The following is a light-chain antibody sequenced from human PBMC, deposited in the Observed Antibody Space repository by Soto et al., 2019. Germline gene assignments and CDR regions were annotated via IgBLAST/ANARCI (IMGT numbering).Light chain of an antibody. J-gene: IGLJ1*01. Sequence: QSVLTQPASVSGSPGQSITISCTGTSSDVGTYDFVSWYQQHPGKAPKLMIYEVSNRPSGVSNRFSGSKSGNTASLTISGLQAEDEADYYCSSYTSSFTQVFGIGTKVTVL. CDR1: SSDVGTYDF. CDR2: EVS. CDR3: SSYTSSFTQV. V-gene: IGLV2-14*01.